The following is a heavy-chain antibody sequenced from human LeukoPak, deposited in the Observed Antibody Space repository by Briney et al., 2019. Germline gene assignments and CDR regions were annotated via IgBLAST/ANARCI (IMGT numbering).Heavy chain of an antibody. CDR3: AKYLAHSSGWLLDAFDL. CDR1: GFTFSGYV. D-gene: IGHD6-19*01. V-gene: IGHV3-30*18. CDR2: ISYDGSNK. J-gene: IGHJ3*01. Sequence: GRSLRLSCAASGFTFSGYVMHGVRHARAKGLEGVVVISYDGSNKYYADTVKGRFIIPRDNSKNKLYVQMNSLRAEDTAVYYCAKYLAHSSGWLLDAFDLWGQGTMVTVSS.